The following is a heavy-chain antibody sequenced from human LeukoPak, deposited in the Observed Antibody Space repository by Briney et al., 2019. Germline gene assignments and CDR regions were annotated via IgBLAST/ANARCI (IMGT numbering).Heavy chain of an antibody. CDR3: ERLQAAGSNDAFDI. V-gene: IGHV5-51*01. CDR1: GYSFTSYW. D-gene: IGHD6-13*01. J-gene: IGHJ3*02. Sequence: GESLKISCKGSGYSFTSYWIGWVRQMPGKGLEWMGIIYPGNSDTRYSPSFQGQVTISADKSISTAYLQWSSLNASDTAMYYCERLQAAGSNDAFDIWGQRTMVTPSS. CDR2: IYPGNSDT.